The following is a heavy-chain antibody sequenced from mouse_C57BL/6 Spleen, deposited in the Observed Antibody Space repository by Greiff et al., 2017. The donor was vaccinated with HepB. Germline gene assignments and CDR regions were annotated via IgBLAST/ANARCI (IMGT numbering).Heavy chain of an antibody. Sequence: EVQLVESGGGLVKPGGSLKLSCAASGFTFSDYGMHWVRQAPEKGLEWVAYISSGSSTIYYADTVKGRFTISRDNAKNTLFLQMTSLRSEDTAMYYCARGYYGSGALAYWGQGTLVTVSA. CDR1: GFTFSDYG. J-gene: IGHJ3*01. D-gene: IGHD1-1*01. CDR2: ISSGSSTI. V-gene: IGHV5-17*01. CDR3: ARGYYGSGALAY.